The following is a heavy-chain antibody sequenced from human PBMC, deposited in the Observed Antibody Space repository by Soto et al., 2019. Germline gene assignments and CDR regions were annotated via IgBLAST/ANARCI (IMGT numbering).Heavy chain of an antibody. CDR2: ISYDGSNK. D-gene: IGHD3-10*01. J-gene: IGHJ6*02. V-gene: IGHV3-30-3*01. CDR1: GFTFSSYA. CDR3: ARAPPGYYGSGSYAYYYYGMDV. Sequence: PGGSLRLSCAASGFTFSSYAMHWVRQAPGKGLEWVAVISYDGSNKYYADSVKGRFTISRDNSKNTLYLQMNSLRAEDTAVYYCARAPPGYYGSGSYAYYYYGMDVWGQGTTVTVSS.